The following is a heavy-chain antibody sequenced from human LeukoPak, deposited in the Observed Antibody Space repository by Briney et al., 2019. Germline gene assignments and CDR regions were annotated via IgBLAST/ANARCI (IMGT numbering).Heavy chain of an antibody. D-gene: IGHD6-13*01. CDR2: FDPEDGET. CDR1: GYTLTELA. J-gene: IGHJ5*02. CDR3: ATGLPAAAAAQT. Sequence: ASVKVSCKASGYTLTELAVHWVRQAPGKGLEWMANFDPEDGETLYTQKFQGRVTLTEDTSTDTAYFELSSLRSDDTAVYYCATGLPAAAAAQTWGQGTLVTVSS. V-gene: IGHV1-24*01.